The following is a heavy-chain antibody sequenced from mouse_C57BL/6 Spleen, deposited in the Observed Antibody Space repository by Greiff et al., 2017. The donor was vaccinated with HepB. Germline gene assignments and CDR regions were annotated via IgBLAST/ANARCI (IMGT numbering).Heavy chain of an antibody. D-gene: IGHD2-3*01. J-gene: IGHJ3*01. Sequence: EVQLQQSGPVLVKPGASVKMSCKASGYTFTDYYMNWVKQSHGKSLEWIGVINPYNGGTSYNQKFKGKATLTVDKSSSTAYMELNSLTSEDSAVYYCAPLYDGYPWFAYWGQGTLVTGSA. V-gene: IGHV1-19*01. CDR2: INPYNGGT. CDR1: GYTFTDYY. CDR3: APLYDGYPWFAY.